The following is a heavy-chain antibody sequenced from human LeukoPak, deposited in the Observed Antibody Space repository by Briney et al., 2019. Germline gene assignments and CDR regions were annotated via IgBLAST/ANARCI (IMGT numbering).Heavy chain of an antibody. CDR3: ARKSEYSTNAFDY. J-gene: IGHJ4*02. V-gene: IGHV3-21*01. Sequence: GGSLRLSCAASGFTFSSYSMNWVRQAPGKGLEWVSSISSSSSYIHYADSVKGRFTISRDNAKNSLYLQMNSLRAEDTAVYYCARKSEYSTNAFDYWGQGTLVTVSS. D-gene: IGHD6-6*01. CDR2: ISSSSSYI. CDR1: GFTFSSYS.